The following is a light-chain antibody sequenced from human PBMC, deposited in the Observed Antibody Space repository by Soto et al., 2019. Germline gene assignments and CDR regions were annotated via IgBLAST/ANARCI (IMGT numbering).Light chain of an antibody. V-gene: IGLV2-14*01. J-gene: IGLJ1*01. CDR1: SSDVGGYNY. CDR2: EVN. CDR3: SSYTSGSTYV. Sequence: QSALPQPASVSGSPGQSITISCTGTSSDVGGYNYVSWYQQHPGKAPKLMIYEVNNRPSGVSNRFSGSKSGNTASLTISGLQAEDEADYYCSSYTSGSTYVFGTGTRSPS.